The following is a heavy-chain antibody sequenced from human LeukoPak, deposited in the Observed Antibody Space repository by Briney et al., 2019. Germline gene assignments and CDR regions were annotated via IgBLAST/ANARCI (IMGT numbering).Heavy chain of an antibody. CDR1: GFTFSSHA. V-gene: IGHV3-30*04. Sequence: GGSLRLSCAASGFTFSSHALHWVRQAPGKGLEWVAVISSDGSYKYYADSVKGRFTISRDNSKNTLYLQMYSLIPEDTAVYYCARQYISGQWYFDYWGQGTLVTVSS. D-gene: IGHD5-18*01. J-gene: IGHJ4*02. CDR3: ARQYISGQWYFDY. CDR2: ISSDGSYK.